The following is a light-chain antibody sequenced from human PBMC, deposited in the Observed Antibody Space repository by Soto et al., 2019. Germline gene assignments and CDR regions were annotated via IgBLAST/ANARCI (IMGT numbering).Light chain of an antibody. V-gene: IGKV3-15*01. CDR1: QSVTSN. Sequence: EIVLTQSPATLSVSPGERATPSCRASQSVTSNLAWNQQKPGQAPRLLIYGASTRPTGIPARFSGSGSGTEFTLTISSLQSEDFAVYCCQQYNNWPPYTFGQGTKLEIK. CDR3: QQYNNWPPYT. CDR2: GAS. J-gene: IGKJ2*01.